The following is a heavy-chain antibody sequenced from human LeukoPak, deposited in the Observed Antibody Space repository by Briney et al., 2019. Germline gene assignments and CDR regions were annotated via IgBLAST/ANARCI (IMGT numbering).Heavy chain of an antibody. V-gene: IGHV3-7*01. J-gene: IGHJ5*02. CDR1: GFTFSSYW. Sequence: PGGSLRLSCAASGFTFSSYWMSWARQAPGKGLGWVANIKQDGSEKYYVDSVEGRFTISRDNAKNSLFLQMNSLRAEDTAMYYCARDRGVAPTNKGGAWFDPWGQGTLVTVSS. CDR2: IKQDGSEK. D-gene: IGHD3-10*01. CDR3: ARDRGVAPTNKGGAWFDP.